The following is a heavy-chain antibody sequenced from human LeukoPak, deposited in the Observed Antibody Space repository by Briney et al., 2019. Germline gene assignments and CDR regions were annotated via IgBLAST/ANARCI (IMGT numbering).Heavy chain of an antibody. Sequence: SETLSLTCTVSGGSISSGSYYWGWIRQPPGKGLEWIGSIYYSGSTYYNPSLKGRVTVSVDTSKNQFSLNLNSVTAADTAVYYCARGGTLYNNNYWGQGTLVTVSS. CDR2: IYYSGST. CDR3: ARGGTLYNNNY. CDR1: GGSISSGSYY. J-gene: IGHJ4*02. V-gene: IGHV4-39*07. D-gene: IGHD3-10*01.